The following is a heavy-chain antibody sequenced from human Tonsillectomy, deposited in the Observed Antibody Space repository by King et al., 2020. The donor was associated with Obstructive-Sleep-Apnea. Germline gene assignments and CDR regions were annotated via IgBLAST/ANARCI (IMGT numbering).Heavy chain of an antibody. CDR2: MNPNSGNT. J-gene: IGHJ5*02. Sequence: VQLVESGAEVRKPGASVKVSCKASGYTFTSYDINWVRQATGQGLEWMGWMNPNSGNTGYAQKFQGRVTMTRNTSISTVYMELSSLRSDDTAMYYCARGFKSIAVADSGYWFDPWGQGTLVTVSS. CDR3: ARGFKSIAVADSGYWFDP. V-gene: IGHV1-8*01. D-gene: IGHD6-19*01. CDR1: GYTFTSYD.